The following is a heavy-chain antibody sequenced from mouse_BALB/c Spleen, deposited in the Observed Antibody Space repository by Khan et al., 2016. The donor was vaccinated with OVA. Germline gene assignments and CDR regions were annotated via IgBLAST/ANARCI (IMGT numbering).Heavy chain of an antibody. CDR3: ARRFYYGHWYFDV. CDR1: GYSITSDYA. V-gene: IGHV3-2*02. J-gene: IGHJ1*01. D-gene: IGHD1-1*01. Sequence: EVQLQESGPGLVKPSQSLSLTCTVTGYSITSDYAWNWIRQLPGNKLEWMAYISYSGSTGYNPSLKSRVPITRDTSKNQFFLQFNPVYADEPASYYCARRFYYGHWYFDVWGAGTPVTVSS. CDR2: ISYSGST.